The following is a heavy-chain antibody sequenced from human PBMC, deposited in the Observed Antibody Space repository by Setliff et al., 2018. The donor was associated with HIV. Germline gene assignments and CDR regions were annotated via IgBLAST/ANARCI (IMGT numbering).Heavy chain of an antibody. CDR3: ARDRRGYYYGSGSCYMDV. CDR1: GDSISSYY. V-gene: IGHV4-4*08. D-gene: IGHD3-10*01. J-gene: IGHJ6*03. CDR2: IYTSGIT. Sequence: SETLSLTCTVSGDSISSYYWSWIRQPPGKGLEWIGYIYTSGITDYNPSRKSRVTISGDTSKNQFSLKLSSVTAADTAVYYCARDRRGYYYGSGSCYMDVWGTGTTVTVS.